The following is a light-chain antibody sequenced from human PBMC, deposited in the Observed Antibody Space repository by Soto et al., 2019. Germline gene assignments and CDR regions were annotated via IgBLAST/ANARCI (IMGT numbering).Light chain of an antibody. CDR2: GTS. Sequence: EMVLTQSPGTLSLSPGERATVSCRASQSVSSTYLAWYQQKPGQAPRVLIYGTSIRASGVPARCSGGGSWTDFPLTITRLDPEDFAVYYCQQYGSSLFTFGPGTKVDFK. V-gene: IGKV3-20*01. J-gene: IGKJ3*01. CDR3: QQYGSSLFT. CDR1: QSVSSTY.